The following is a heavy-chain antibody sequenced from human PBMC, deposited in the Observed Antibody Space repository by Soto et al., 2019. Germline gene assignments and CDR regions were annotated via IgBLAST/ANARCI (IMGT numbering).Heavy chain of an antibody. V-gene: IGHV4-59*01. CDR3: ARGVSAIDY. Sequence: SETLSLTCTVSGGSISTYYWSWIRQPPGKGLQWLGYIYYGGSNKYNPSLKSRDNISVDTSKNQFSLNLSFVTAADTAVYYCARGVSAIDYWGQGTLVTVS. CDR1: GGSISTYY. CDR2: IYYGGSN. J-gene: IGHJ4*02.